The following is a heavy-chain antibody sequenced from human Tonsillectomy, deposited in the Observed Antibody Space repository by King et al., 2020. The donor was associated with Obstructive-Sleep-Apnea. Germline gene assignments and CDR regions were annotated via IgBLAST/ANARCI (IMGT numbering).Heavy chain of an antibody. D-gene: IGHD3-22*01. CDR2: ISSGSDYT. Sequence: VQLVESGGGLVKPGGSLRLSCAASGFTFSDYYMSWIRQAPGKGLEWVSYISSGSDYTNYADSVKGRFTISRDNAKNSLYLQMNSLRAEDTAVYYCARENYDSSGYYHDPFDFWGHGTLVTVSS. J-gene: IGHJ4*01. V-gene: IGHV3-11*06. CDR1: GFTFSDYY. CDR3: ARENYDSSGYYHDPFDF.